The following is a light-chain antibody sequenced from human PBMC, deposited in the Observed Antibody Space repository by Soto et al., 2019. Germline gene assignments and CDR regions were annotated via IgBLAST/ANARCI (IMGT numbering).Light chain of an antibody. Sequence: QSVLTQPASVSGTPGQSITISCTGTSSDVGTYNYVSWYQQHPDKAPKVMIYEVTYRPSGISNRFYGSKSGTAASPTISGLQAEDEAEYYCRSFTGSSTGYVFGTGTKVTVL. CDR2: EVT. J-gene: IGLJ1*01. V-gene: IGLV2-14*01. CDR3: RSFTGSSTGYV. CDR1: SSDVGTYNY.